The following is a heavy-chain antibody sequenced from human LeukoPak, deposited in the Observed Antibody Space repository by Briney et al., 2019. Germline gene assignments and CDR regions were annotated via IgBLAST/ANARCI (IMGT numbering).Heavy chain of an antibody. J-gene: IGHJ4*02. CDR1: GFPYSTYA. V-gene: IGHV3-23*01. Sequence: GGSLRLSCAASGFPYSTYAMSWVRQAPGKGLEWVSAVSAGGGTTDYADSVKGRLTISRDNSKNTLYLQMNSLRAEDTAVYYCARDAVYSSSWQYYWGQGTLVTVSS. D-gene: IGHD6-13*01. CDR3: ARDAVYSSSWQYY. CDR2: VSAGGGTT.